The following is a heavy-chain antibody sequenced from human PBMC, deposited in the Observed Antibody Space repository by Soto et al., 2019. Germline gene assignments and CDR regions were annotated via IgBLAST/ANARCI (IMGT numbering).Heavy chain of an antibody. Sequence: GGSLRLSCTASGFTFRSYAMSWVRQAPGKGLEWVSLISGSGVSTYYADSVKGRFTMSRDNSKNNLYLQMSSLRVEDTAVYYCAKDRRGRDGYNRPFDDWGQGTQVTVSS. J-gene: IGHJ4*02. CDR2: ISGSGVST. D-gene: IGHD5-12*01. CDR3: AKDRRGRDGYNRPFDD. CDR1: GFTFRSYA. V-gene: IGHV3-23*01.